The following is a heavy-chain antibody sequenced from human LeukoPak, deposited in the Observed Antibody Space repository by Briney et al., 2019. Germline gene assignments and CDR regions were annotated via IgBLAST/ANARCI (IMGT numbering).Heavy chain of an antibody. CDR2: INPNSGGT. V-gene: IGHV1-2*02. D-gene: IGHD3-10*01. CDR3: ARGRLMVRGSLYYFDY. Sequence: ASVKVSCKASGYTFTGYYMHWVRQAPGQGLEWMGWINPNSGGTNYAQKFQGRVTMTRDTSISTAYMELSRLRSDDTAVYYCARGRLMVRGSLYYFDYWGQGTLVTVSS. CDR1: GYTFTGYY. J-gene: IGHJ4*02.